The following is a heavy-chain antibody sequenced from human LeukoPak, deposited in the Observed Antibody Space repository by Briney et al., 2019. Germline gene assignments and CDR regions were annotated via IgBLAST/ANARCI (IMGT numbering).Heavy chain of an antibody. J-gene: IGHJ5*02. CDR3: AREEIRSWFDP. CDR2: VYSSGIT. CDR1: GGSISGYY. Sequence: SETLSLTCTVSGGSISGYYWSWIRQPAGKGLEHIGRVYSSGITNYNPPLEGRVTMSVDTSKNQFSLRLNSVTAADTAVYYCAREEIRSWFDPWGQGTLVTVSS. V-gene: IGHV4-4*07. D-gene: IGHD5-24*01.